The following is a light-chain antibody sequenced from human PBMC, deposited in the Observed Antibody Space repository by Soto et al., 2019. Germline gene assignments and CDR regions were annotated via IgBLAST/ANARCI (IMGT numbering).Light chain of an antibody. CDR3: QQYKTSSPT. Sequence: DIQMTQSPSTLSSSVGDRVTITCRASQRISTWLTWYQQKPGKAPKLLIYDASDLETGVPSRFSGSGSGTEFTLTISGLQPDDFATYYCQQYKTSSPTFGGGTKVEVK. CDR1: QRISTW. V-gene: IGKV1-5*01. J-gene: IGKJ4*01. CDR2: DAS.